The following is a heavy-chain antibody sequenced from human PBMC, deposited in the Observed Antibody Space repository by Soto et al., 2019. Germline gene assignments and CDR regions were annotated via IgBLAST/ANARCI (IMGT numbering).Heavy chain of an antibody. J-gene: IGHJ4*02. CDR2: IIPILGIA. Sequence: QVQLVQSGAEVKKPGSSVKVSCKASGGTFSSYTISWVRQAPGQGLEWMGRIIPILGIANYAQKFQGRVTITADKSTSTAYMELCSLRSEDTAVYYCAAEYGGNSAWGQGTLLTVSP. D-gene: IGHD4-17*01. CDR3: AAEYGGNSA. CDR1: GGTFSSYT. V-gene: IGHV1-69*02.